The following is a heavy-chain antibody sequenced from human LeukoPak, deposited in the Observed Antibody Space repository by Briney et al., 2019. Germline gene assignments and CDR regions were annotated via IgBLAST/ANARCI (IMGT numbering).Heavy chain of an antibody. CDR1: GFTFDNYW. Sequence: GGSLRLSCIASGFTFDNYWMQWVRQGPGKELVWVSRINTDGSTTNYADSVKGRFTISRDNAKNTVYLEMHSLRAKDTAVYFCARDRRGICDQWGQGSLVTVSS. J-gene: IGHJ5*02. CDR2: INTDGSTT. V-gene: IGHV3-74*01. D-gene: IGHD1-14*01. CDR3: ARDRRGICDQ.